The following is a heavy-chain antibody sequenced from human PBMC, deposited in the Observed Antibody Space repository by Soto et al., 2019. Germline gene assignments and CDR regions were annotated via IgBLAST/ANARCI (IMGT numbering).Heavy chain of an antibody. Sequence: QVQLVESGGGVVQPGRSLRLSCAASGFTFSSYAMHWVRQAPGKGLEWVAVISYDGSNKYYADSVKGRFTISRDNSKNPLYLQMNSLRAEDTAVYYCARDVPDYGGNAAGGAFDIWGQGTMVTVSS. CDR1: GFTFSSYA. J-gene: IGHJ3*02. D-gene: IGHD4-17*01. CDR3: ARDVPDYGGNAAGGAFDI. V-gene: IGHV3-30-3*01. CDR2: ISYDGSNK.